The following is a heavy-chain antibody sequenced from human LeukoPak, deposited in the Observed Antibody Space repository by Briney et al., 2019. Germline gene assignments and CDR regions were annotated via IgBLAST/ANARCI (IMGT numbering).Heavy chain of an antibody. CDR1: GGSISGYY. J-gene: IGHJ4*02. CDR2: IYSSGST. V-gene: IGHV4-4*07. Sequence: SETLSLTCTVSGGSISGYYWSWIRQPAGKGLEWIGRIYSSGSTNYNPSLKSRVTMSVDASKNQFSLKLTSVTAADTAVYYCARGSSYGFDYWGQGTLVTVAS. D-gene: IGHD4-17*01. CDR3: ARGSSYGFDY.